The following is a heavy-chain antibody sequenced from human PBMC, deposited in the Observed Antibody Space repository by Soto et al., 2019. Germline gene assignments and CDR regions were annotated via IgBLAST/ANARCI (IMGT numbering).Heavy chain of an antibody. CDR1: GDSIRDYC. D-gene: IGHD6-19*01. CDR2: FCTSGSN. J-gene: IGHJ6*02. Sequence: QVQLQESGPGLVKPSETLSVTCSVSGDSIRDYCWSWIRQPAGKGLEWIGRFCTSGSNKFNPSLKSRVTMSADTSKNQLSLNLRTVTAADTAIYYCARMYNSGFYRPEGDYYYYGMDVWGQGTTVTVSS. CDR3: ARMYNSGFYRPEGDYYYYGMDV. V-gene: IGHV4-4*07.